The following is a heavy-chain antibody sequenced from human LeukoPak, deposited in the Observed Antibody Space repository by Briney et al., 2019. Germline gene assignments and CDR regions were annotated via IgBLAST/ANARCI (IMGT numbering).Heavy chain of an antibody. CDR3: ARERSTTQYYFDY. J-gene: IGHJ4*02. Sequence: ASVKVSCKASGGTFTSYAISWVRQAHGQGLEWMGGIIPIFGTANYAQKFQGRVTITADESTSTAYMELSSLRSEDTAVYYCARERSTTQYYFDYWGQGTLVTVSS. CDR1: GGTFTSYA. V-gene: IGHV1-69*13. D-gene: IGHD1-7*01. CDR2: IIPIFGTA.